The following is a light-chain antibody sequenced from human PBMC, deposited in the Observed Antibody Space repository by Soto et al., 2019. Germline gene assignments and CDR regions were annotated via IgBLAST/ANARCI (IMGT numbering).Light chain of an antibody. J-gene: IGLJ3*02. V-gene: IGLV1-47*01. CDR1: SSNIGSNF. Sequence: QAVVTQPPSASGTPGQRVTISCPGSSSNIGSNFVYWYQQFPGTAPKLLIYRNKQRPSGVPDRFSGSKSGTSASLAISGLPSEDEADYYSAAWDDSLSGWVFGGGTKLTVL. CDR2: RNK. CDR3: AAWDDSLSGWV.